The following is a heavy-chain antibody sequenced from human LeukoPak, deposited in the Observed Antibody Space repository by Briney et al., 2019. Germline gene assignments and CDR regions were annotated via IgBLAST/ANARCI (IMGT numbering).Heavy chain of an antibody. J-gene: IGHJ4*02. CDR3: ARDRVIGVRTFFDY. CDR2: IYTSGST. V-gene: IGHV4-4*07. D-gene: IGHD2/OR15-2a*01. CDR1: GGSISSSNW. Sequence: PSGTLSLTCAVSGGSISSSNWWSWIRQPAGKGLEWIGRIYTSGSTNYNPSLKSRVTMSVDTSKNQFSLKLNSVTAADTAVYYCARDRVIGVRTFFDYWGQGTLVTVSS.